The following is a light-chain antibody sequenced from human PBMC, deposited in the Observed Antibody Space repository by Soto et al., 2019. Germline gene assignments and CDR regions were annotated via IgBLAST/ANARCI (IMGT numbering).Light chain of an antibody. Sequence: EIVLTQSPPTLSLSPGESATLSCRASQSFSSYLAWYQQQPGQAPRLLIYDASNRATGIPARFSGSGSGTDFTLTISSLEPEDFAVYYCQQRSNWPITFGQGTRLEIK. CDR3: QQRSNWPIT. CDR2: DAS. J-gene: IGKJ5*01. V-gene: IGKV3-11*01. CDR1: QSFSSY.